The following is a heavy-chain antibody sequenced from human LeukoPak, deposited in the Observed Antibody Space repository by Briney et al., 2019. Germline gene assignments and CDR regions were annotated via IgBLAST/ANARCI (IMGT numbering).Heavy chain of an antibody. D-gene: IGHD4-11*01. J-gene: IGHJ1*01. Sequence: PGGSLRLSCTASGFTFSHYGMHWVRQTPGPGMEWVAVILSDVSDEYYAKPVKGRFTISRDNSKNALFLQMNSLRADDTAVYYCAKDAQRGFDYSNSLQNWGQGILVTDSS. CDR1: GFTFSHYG. V-gene: IGHV3-33*05. CDR2: ILSDVSDE. CDR3: AKDAQRGFDYSNSLQN.